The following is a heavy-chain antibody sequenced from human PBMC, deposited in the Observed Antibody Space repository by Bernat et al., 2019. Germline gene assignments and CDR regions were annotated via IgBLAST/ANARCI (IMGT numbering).Heavy chain of an antibody. CDR1: GGTFSSYA. V-gene: IGHV1-69*06. Sequence: QVQLVQSGAEVKKPGSSVKVSCKASGGTFSSYAISWVRQAPGQGLEWMGGIIPIFGTANYAQKFQGRVTITADKSTSTAYMELSSLRSEDTAVNYCARDESTPDCSGGSCYGYYGMDVWGQGTTVTVSS. CDR2: IIPIFGTA. D-gene: IGHD2-15*01. J-gene: IGHJ6*02. CDR3: ARDESTPDCSGGSCYGYYGMDV.